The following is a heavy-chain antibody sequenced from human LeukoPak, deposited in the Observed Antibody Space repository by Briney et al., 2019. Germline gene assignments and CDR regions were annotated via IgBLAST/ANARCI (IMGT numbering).Heavy chain of an antibody. V-gene: IGHV3-30*02. D-gene: IGHD6-19*01. CDR1: EFTFSSYG. CDR3: AKDLNGYSSGWYLDTFDI. J-gene: IGHJ3*02. CDR2: IRYDGGHK. Sequence: GGSLRLSCAASEFTFSSYGMHWVRQAPGKGLEWVAFIRYDGGHKYYADSVKGRFTISRDNSKNTLYLQMSSLRAEDTAVYYCAKDLNGYSSGWYLDTFDIWGQGTMVTVSS.